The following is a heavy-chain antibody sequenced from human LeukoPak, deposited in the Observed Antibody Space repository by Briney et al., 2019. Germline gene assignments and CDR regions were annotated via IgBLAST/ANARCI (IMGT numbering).Heavy chain of an antibody. CDR1: GFKFDDYG. J-gene: IGHJ5*02. Sequence: GGSLRLSRAASGFKFDDYGMSWVRQAPGKGLEWVCDINWNGAWTGYADSVKGRFTISRDNAKNSLYLQMNSLRAEDTALYYCAGYYYDSSRGFDLWGQGTLVTVSA. CDR3: AGYYYDSSRGFDL. V-gene: IGHV3-20*04. D-gene: IGHD3-22*01. CDR2: INWNGAWT.